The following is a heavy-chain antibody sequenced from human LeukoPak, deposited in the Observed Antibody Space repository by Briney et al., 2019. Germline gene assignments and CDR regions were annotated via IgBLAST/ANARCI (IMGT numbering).Heavy chain of an antibody. V-gene: IGHV3-48*04. D-gene: IGHD5-18*01. CDR2: ISSSGSTI. CDR1: GFTFSSYS. J-gene: IGHJ4*02. CDR3: ARLGAGYSYTFDY. Sequence: PGGSLRLSCAVSGFTFSSYSMNWVRQAPGKGLEWVSYISSSGSTIYYADSVKGRFTISRDNAKNSLYLQMNSLRAEDTAVYYCARLGAGYSYTFDYWGQGTLVTVSS.